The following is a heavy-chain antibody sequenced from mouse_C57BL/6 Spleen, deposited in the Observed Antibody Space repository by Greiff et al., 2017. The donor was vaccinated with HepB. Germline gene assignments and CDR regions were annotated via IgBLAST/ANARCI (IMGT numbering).Heavy chain of an antibody. CDR1: GYTFTDYY. CDR3: AIWSTRDV. Sequence: EVKLQQSGPELVKPGASVKISCKASGYTFTDYYMNWVKQSHGKSLEWIGDINPNNGGTSYNQKFKGKATFTVDKSSSTAYMELRSLTSEDSAVYYCAIWSTRDVWGTGTTVTVSS. V-gene: IGHV1-26*01. J-gene: IGHJ1*03. CDR2: INPNNGGT.